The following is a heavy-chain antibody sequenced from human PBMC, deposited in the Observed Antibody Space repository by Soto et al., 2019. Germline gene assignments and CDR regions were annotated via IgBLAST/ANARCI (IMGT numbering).Heavy chain of an antibody. V-gene: IGHV3-13*01. Sequence: EVQLVESGGGLVHSGGSLRLSCAASGFTFSSHDMHWVRQATGKGLEWVSTIGTAGDTYYPGSAKGRFTISRENAKNSLYLQMNSLSAGDTAVYYCARGRLSGYYYMDLWGKGTTVTVSS. J-gene: IGHJ6*03. CDR3: ARGRLSGYYYMDL. CDR2: IGTAGDT. CDR1: GFTFSSHD. D-gene: IGHD3-10*01.